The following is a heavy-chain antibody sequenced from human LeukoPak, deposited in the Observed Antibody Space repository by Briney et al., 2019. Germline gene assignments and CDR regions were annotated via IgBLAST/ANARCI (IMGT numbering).Heavy chain of an antibody. V-gene: IGHV1-18*01. J-gene: IGHJ4*02. Sequence: ASVKVSCKGSGYIFRNYGISWVRQAPGQGLEWMGWISAYNGNTNYAQKLQGRVTMTTDTSTSTAYMELRSLRSDDTAVYYCAREVPYDSSRYYQPFDYWGQGTLVTVSS. CDR2: ISAYNGNT. CDR1: GYIFRNYG. CDR3: AREVPYDSSRYYQPFDY. D-gene: IGHD3-22*01.